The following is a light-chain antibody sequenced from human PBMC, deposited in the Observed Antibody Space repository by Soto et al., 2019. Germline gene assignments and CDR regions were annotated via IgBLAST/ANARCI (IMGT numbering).Light chain of an antibody. V-gene: IGKV3-11*01. CDR1: QSVSSY. CDR2: DAS. J-gene: IGKJ5*01. Sequence: EIVLTQSPATLSLSPGERATLSCRASQSVSSYLAWYQQKPGQAPRLLIYDASNRATGIPARFSGSGSGTDFTLTISSLEPEDFAVYSCQQYSQWPITFGQGTRLEIK. CDR3: QQYSQWPIT.